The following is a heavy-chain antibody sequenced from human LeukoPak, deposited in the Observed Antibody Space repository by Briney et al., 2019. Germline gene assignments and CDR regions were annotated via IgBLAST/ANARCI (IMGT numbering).Heavy chain of an antibody. CDR3: ARRRSDAFDI. V-gene: IGHV4-59*01. Sequence: SETLSLTCTVSGGSISSYYWSWIRQPPGKGLEWIGYIYYSGSTNYNPSPKSRVTISVDTSKNQFSLKLSSVTAADTAVYYCARRRSDAFDIWGQGTMVTVSS. CDR1: GGSISSYY. CDR2: IYYSGST. J-gene: IGHJ3*02.